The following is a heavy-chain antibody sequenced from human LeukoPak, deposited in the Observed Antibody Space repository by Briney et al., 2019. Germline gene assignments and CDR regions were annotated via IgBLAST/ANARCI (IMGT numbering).Heavy chain of an antibody. Sequence: ASVKVSCKASGYTFSGYYMHWVRQAPGQGLEWMGWINPNSGGTSYAQKFQGRVTMARDTSISTGYMEMSSLRSDDTAVYYCARDRGVILSHFDYWGQGTLVTVSS. CDR1: GYTFSGYY. D-gene: IGHD2/OR15-2a*01. V-gene: IGHV1-2*02. J-gene: IGHJ4*02. CDR3: ARDRGVILSHFDY. CDR2: INPNSGGT.